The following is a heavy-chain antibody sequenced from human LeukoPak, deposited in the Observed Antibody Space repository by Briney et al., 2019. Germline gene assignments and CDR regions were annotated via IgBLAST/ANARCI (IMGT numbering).Heavy chain of an antibody. D-gene: IGHD2-2*01. J-gene: IGHJ4*02. CDR1: GFTFSSYS. V-gene: IGHV3-21*05. CDR2: ISSSGTLI. Sequence: GGSLRLSCAASGFTFSSYSMNWVRQAPGKGLEWVSYISSSGTLIYNADSVKGRFTISRDNARNSLYLQMNSLRAEDTAVYYCARKYCSSTSCLFDYWGQGTLVTVSS. CDR3: ARKYCSSTSCLFDY.